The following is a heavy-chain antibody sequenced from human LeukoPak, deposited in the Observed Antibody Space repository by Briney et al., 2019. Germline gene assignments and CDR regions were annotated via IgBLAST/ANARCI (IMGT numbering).Heavy chain of an antibody. V-gene: IGHV4-61*05. D-gene: IGHD3-10*01. CDR3: ARLIMNSTPLFDY. J-gene: IGHJ4*02. CDR2: IYDSGST. CDR1: GGSISSSSYY. Sequence: PSETLSLTCTVSGGSISSSSYYWGWIRQPPGKGLEWIGHIYDSGSTNYNPSLKSRVTISVDTSKNQFSLKLTSVTAADTAVYYCARLIMNSTPLFDYWGQGTLVTVSS.